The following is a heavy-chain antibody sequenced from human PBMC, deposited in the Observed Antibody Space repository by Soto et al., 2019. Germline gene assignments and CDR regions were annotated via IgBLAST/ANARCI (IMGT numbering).Heavy chain of an antibody. Sequence: QVQLVQSGAEVKEPGDSVRVSCEASGYTFTAYYIHWVRQAPGQGLEWMGWINPKFGDTTYAQDFQGGVSMTRDMSISTVYMELSRLTSDDTAIYYCARNMDYYYGPGSGNGHGFWGQGTTVTVFS. J-gene: IGHJ6*02. D-gene: IGHD3-10*01. CDR2: INPKFGDT. V-gene: IGHV1-2*02. CDR3: ARNMDYYYGPGSGNGHGF. CDR1: GYTFTAYY.